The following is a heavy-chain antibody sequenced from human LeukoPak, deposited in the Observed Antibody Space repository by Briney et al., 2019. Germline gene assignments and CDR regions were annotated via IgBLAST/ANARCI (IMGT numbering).Heavy chain of an antibody. Sequence: ASVKVSCKASGYTFTIYYMHWVRQAPGQGLEWMGIINPSGGSTSYAQKFQGRVTMTRDTSTSTVYMELSSLRSEDTAVYYCARESMAATAIYSFDYWGQGTLVTVPS. J-gene: IGHJ4*02. CDR2: INPSGGST. D-gene: IGHD2-2*02. CDR1: GYTFTIYY. CDR3: ARESMAATAIYSFDY. V-gene: IGHV1-46*01.